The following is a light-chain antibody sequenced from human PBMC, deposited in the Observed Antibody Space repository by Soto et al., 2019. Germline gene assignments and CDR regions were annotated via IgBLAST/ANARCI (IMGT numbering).Light chain of an antibody. J-gene: IGKJ1*01. V-gene: IGKV3-15*01. Sequence: IGLTLSVAALSLYPGERATLSCRASPSVDTDLAWYQQKPGQAPRLLVFATSARATGVPDRFRGSRSGTDFTLTISSLQPEDSATYYCHQYYTRPPWTFGQVTKVDIK. CDR1: PSVDTD. CDR2: ATS. CDR3: HQYYTRPPWT.